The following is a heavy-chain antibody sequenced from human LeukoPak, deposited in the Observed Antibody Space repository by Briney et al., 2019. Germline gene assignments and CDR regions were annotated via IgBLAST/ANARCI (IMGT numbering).Heavy chain of an antibody. CDR3: ARENVNRGSSWGYDYFGMDV. CDR2: MNPYSGIT. CDR1: GYTFTSSYD. V-gene: IGHV1-8*01. Sequence: ASVKVSCKASGYTFTSSYDINWVRPAPGQGLEWMGWMNPYSGITGYPQKFQGRVTMTRDTSISTAYMEPSSLTSEDTAVYFCARENVNRGSSWGYDYFGMDVWGQGTAVTVSS. J-gene: IGHJ6*02. D-gene: IGHD6-13*01.